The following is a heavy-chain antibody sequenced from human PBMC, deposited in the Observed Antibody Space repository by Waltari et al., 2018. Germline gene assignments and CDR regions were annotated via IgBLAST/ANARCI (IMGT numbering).Heavy chain of an antibody. CDR2: IRGSGGST. CDR3: ASSLYGDYTQIWGRVFDY. D-gene: IGHD4-17*01. V-gene: IGHV3-23*01. Sequence: VQLLESGGGLVQSGGSLRLSCAASGFTFRSYAMNWVRQAPGNGVEWVSVIRGSGGSTDYADSVKGRFTISRDNSKNTLYLQMNNLRVEDTAVYYCASSLYGDYTQIWGRVFDYWGQGTLVTVSS. J-gene: IGHJ4*02. CDR1: GFTFRSYA.